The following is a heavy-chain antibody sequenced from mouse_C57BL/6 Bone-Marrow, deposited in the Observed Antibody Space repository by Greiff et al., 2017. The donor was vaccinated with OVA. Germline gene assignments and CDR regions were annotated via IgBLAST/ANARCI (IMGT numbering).Heavy chain of an antibody. CDR3: TRDYGWFAY. J-gene: IGHJ3*01. Sequence: EVKLMESGEGLVKPGGSLKLSCAASGFTFSSYAMSWVRQTPEKRLEWVAYISSGGDYIYYADTVKGRFTISRDNARNTLYLQMSSLKSEDTAMYYCTRDYGWFAYWGQGTLVTVSA. CDR2: ISSGGDYI. D-gene: IGHD2-4*01. CDR1: GFTFSSYA. V-gene: IGHV5-9-1*02.